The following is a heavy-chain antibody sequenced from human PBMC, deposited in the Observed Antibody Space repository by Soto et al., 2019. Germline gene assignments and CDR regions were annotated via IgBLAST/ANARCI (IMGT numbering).Heavy chain of an antibody. Sequence: QVQLVQSGAEVKRPGSSVKVSCKASGDMFRNSAFTWVLQAPGQGLAWMGVIIPLFRKTNVAQNFQGRVTFTADESTSILYMEASSLTSEDTAVYYCSIASLSSGDPNIYFFHGLGVWGQGTTITVSS. CDR2: IIPLFRKT. CDR3: SIASLSSGDPNIYFFHGLGV. CDR1: GDMFRNSA. V-gene: IGHV1-69*01. D-gene: IGHD3-10*01. J-gene: IGHJ6*02.